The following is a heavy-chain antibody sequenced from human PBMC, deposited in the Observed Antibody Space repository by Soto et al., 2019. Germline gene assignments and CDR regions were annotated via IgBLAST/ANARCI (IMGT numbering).Heavy chain of an antibody. CDR3: ARASPVVTDV. V-gene: IGHV4-30-4*01. CDR1: GGSISSGDYY. J-gene: IGHJ6*02. CDR2: IFYSGST. Sequence: QVQLQESGPGLVKPSQTLSLTCTVSGGSISSGDYYWSWIRQPPGKGLEWIGYIFYSGSTYYNPSLKRRVSISVVTSKKQFYLKLRSVTAADTAVYYCARASPVVTDVWGQGTTVTVSS. D-gene: IGHD5-18*01.